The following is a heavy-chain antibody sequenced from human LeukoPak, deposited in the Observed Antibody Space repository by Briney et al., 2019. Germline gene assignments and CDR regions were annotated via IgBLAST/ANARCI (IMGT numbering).Heavy chain of an antibody. D-gene: IGHD3-3*01. V-gene: IGHV4-59*01. J-gene: IGHJ3*02. CDR1: GGSISRYY. CDR2: IYYSGST. Sequence: PSETLSLTCTVSGGSISRYYWSWIRQPPGKGLEWIGYIYYSGSTNYKPSLKSRVTISVDASKNQFSLKLRSVTAADTAVYYCVRVWSGYDVFDIWGQGTMVIVSS. CDR3: VRVWSGYDVFDI.